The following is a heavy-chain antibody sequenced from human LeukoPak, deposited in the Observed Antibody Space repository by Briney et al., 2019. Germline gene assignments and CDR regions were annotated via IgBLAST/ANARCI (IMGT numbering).Heavy chain of an antibody. CDR1: GFTFRTTG. CDR2: MSSDGINT. D-gene: IGHD1-26*01. V-gene: IGHV3-30*18. Sequence: PGTSLRLSCATSGFTFRTTGVHWVRQGPDKGLEWVALMSSDGINTYYADSVKGRFTVSRDSSRDTLYLQMNSVRPDDTAVYYCAKDHSDSGRAFEYWGRGTRVTVSS. J-gene: IGHJ4*02. CDR3: AKDHSDSGRAFEY.